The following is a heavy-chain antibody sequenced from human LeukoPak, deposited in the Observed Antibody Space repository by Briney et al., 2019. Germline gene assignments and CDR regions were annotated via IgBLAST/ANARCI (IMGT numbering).Heavy chain of an antibody. J-gene: IGHJ6*02. CDR1: GFTFSSYG. Sequence: GGSLRLSCAASGFTFSSYGVHWVRQAPGKGLEWVAVIWYDGSNKYYADSVKGRFTISRDNSKNTLYLQMNSLRAEDTAVYYCARVEAAAGTLDGYYGMDVWGQGTTVTVSS. D-gene: IGHD6-13*01. CDR2: IWYDGSNK. CDR3: ARVEAAAGTLDGYYGMDV. V-gene: IGHV3-33*01.